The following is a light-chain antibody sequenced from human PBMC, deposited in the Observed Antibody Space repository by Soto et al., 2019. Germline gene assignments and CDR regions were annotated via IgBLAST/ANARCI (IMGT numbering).Light chain of an antibody. V-gene: IGKV3-11*01. CDR3: QQRSNWRST. CDR1: QSVSSY. J-gene: IGKJ5*01. Sequence: EIVLTQSPATLSLSPGERATLSCRASQSVSSYLAWYQQKPGQAPSLLIYDASARSTGIPVRFSGSGSGTDFTLTISSLEPEDFAVYYCQQRSNWRSTFGQGTRLEIK. CDR2: DAS.